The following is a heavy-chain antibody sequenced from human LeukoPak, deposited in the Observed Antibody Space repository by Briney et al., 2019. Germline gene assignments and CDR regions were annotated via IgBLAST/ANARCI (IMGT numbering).Heavy chain of an antibody. J-gene: IGHJ4*02. CDR2: ISNDGSSK. Sequence: PGRSLRLSCAASGFTFSSYTMHWVRQAPGKGLEWVALISNDGSSKSYADSVEGRFTISRDNSKHTLYLQMNRLRPEDTALYYCVRDVDYWGQGTLVTVSS. CDR3: VRDVDY. V-gene: IGHV3-30-3*01. CDR1: GFTFSSYT.